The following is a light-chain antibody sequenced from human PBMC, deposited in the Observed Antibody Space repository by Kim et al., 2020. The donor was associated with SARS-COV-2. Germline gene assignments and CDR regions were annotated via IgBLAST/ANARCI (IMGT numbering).Light chain of an antibody. Sequence: GQRVTISCSGSSSTIGGNTVNWYQQLPGTAPKLLIYSDDQRPSGVPDRFSGSKSGTSASLAISGLQSDDEADYYCAAWDDSLNASVFGTGTKVTVL. CDR1: SSTIGGNT. V-gene: IGLV1-44*01. CDR3: AAWDDSLNASV. CDR2: SDD. J-gene: IGLJ1*01.